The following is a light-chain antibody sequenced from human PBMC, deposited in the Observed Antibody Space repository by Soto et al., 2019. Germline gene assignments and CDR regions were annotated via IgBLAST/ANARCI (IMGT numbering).Light chain of an antibody. CDR3: SSYTSSSTLVV. CDR2: DVS. J-gene: IGLJ1*01. Sequence: QSALTQPASVSGSPGQSITISCTGTSSDVGGYNYVSWYQQHPGKAPKLMIYDVSIRPSGVSNRFSGSKSGNTASLTISGLQGEDEADYYCSSYTSSSTLVVFGTGTKVTVL. V-gene: IGLV2-14*01. CDR1: SSDVGGYNY.